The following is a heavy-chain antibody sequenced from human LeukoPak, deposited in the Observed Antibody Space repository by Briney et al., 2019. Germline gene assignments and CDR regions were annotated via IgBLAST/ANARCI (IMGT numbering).Heavy chain of an antibody. V-gene: IGHV4-39*07. D-gene: IGHD4-17*01. CDR3: ARGRYTTVTTRKLNXPNDY. CDR2: INHSGST. CDR1: GGSISSSSYY. J-gene: IGHJ4*02. Sequence: ASETLSLTCTVSGGSISSSSYYWSWIRQPPGKGLEWIGEINHSGSTNYNPSLKSRVTISVDTSKNQFSLKLSSVTAADTAVYYCARGRYTTVTTRKLNXPNDYWGQGTLVTVS.